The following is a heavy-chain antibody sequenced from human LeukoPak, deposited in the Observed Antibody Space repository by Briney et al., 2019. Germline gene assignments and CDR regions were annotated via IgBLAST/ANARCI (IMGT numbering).Heavy chain of an antibody. D-gene: IGHD2-21*02. J-gene: IGHJ3*01. CDR1: GYTFSDYF. CDR3: ARDQAVVTGTLADALDL. CDR2: VNPYTGDT. Sequence: ASVKVSCKASGYTFSDYFLHWVRQAPGQGPEWMGWVNPYTGDTHYAEKFHGRVSMTWDTSMSSAYMEMTGLTAADTAVYYCARDQAVVTGTLADALDLWGQGTVLTVSS. V-gene: IGHV1-2*02.